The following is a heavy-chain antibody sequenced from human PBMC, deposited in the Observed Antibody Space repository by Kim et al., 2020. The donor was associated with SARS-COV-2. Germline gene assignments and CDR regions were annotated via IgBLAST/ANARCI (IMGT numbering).Heavy chain of an antibody. Sequence: GGSLRLSCAASGFTFSNAWMSWVRQAPGKGLEWVGRIKSKTDGGTTDYAAPVKGRFTISRDDSKNTLYLQMNSLKTEDTAVYYCTTERYYDFWSGYYTYFDYWGQGTLVTVSS. V-gene: IGHV3-15*01. CDR3: TTERYYDFWSGYYTYFDY. D-gene: IGHD3-3*01. J-gene: IGHJ4*02. CDR2: IKSKTDGGTT. CDR1: GFTFSNAW.